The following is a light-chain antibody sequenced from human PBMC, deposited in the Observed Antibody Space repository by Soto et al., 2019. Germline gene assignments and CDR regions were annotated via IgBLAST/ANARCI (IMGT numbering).Light chain of an antibody. CDR1: QDIGND. Sequence: AIQMTQSPSSLSASVGDRVTITCRASQDIGNDLGWYQQKPGKAPKLLIYAASSLESGVPSRFSGSGSGTVFTLTISSLQPEDFATYYCLQDYNRPYTFGQGSRLEIK. CDR2: AAS. J-gene: IGKJ2*01. V-gene: IGKV1-6*01. CDR3: LQDYNRPYT.